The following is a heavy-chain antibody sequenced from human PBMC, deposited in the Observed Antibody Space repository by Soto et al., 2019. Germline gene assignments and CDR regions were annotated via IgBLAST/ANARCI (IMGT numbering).Heavy chain of an antibody. J-gene: IGHJ4*02. CDR1: GYSFTSYW. Sequence: GESLKISCKGSGYSFTSYWISWVRQMPGKGLEWMGRIDPSDSYTDYSPSFQGHVTISADKSISTAYLQWSSLKASDTAMYYCAREDILTGPQPYWGQGTLVTVSS. CDR3: AREDILTGPQPY. V-gene: IGHV5-10-1*01. D-gene: IGHD3-9*01. CDR2: IDPSDSYT.